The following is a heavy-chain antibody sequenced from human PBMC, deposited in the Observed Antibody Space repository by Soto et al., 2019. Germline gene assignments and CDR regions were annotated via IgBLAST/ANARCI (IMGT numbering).Heavy chain of an antibody. D-gene: IGHD3-3*01. CDR2: ISGSGGST. CDR3: AKWDNVLRFLEWSH. J-gene: IGHJ4*02. CDR1: GFTFSSYA. V-gene: IGHV3-23*01. Sequence: GGSLRLSCAASGFTFSSYAMSWVRQAPGKGLEWVSAISGSGGSTYYADSVKGRFTISRDNSKNTLYLQMNSLRAEDTAVYYCAKWDNVLRFLEWSHWGQGTLVTVSS.